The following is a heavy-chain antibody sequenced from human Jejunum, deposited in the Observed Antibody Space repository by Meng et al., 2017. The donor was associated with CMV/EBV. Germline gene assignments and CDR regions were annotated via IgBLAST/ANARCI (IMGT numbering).Heavy chain of an antibody. D-gene: IGHD1-14*01. CDR1: GYIFNNYG. CDR3: ARDLPGGTKGTWLDL. Sequence: QVQLVQPGAEGKKPGASGKVSCKDSGYIFNNYGVSWVRQAPGQGPEWMGWISAYNGNTNYAQNFQGRFTMTTDTSTSTAYMELRSLRSDDTAVYYCARDLPGGTKGTWLDLWGQGTLVTVSS. V-gene: IGHV1-18*01. CDR2: ISAYNGNT. J-gene: IGHJ5*02.